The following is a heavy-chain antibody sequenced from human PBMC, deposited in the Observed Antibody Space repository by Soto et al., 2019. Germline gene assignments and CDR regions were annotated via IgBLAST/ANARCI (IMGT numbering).Heavy chain of an antibody. CDR1: GGTFSSYA. V-gene: IGHV1-69*13. CDR3: AKTSWSKNPYYYYYYGMDV. CDR2: IIPIFGTA. D-gene: IGHD2-2*01. Sequence: SVKVSCKASGGTFSSYAISWVRQAPGQGLEWMGGIIPIFGTANYAQKFQGRVTITADESKNTLYLQMNSLRAEDTAVYYCAKTSWSKNPYYYYYYGMDVWGQGTTVTVSS. J-gene: IGHJ6*02.